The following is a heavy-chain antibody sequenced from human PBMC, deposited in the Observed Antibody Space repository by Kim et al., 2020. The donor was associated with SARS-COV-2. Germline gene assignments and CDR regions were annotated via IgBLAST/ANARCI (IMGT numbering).Heavy chain of an antibody. CDR1: GFTFSSYA. Sequence: GGSLRLSCAASGFTFSSYAMHWVRQAPGKGLEYVSAISSNGGSTYYANSVKGRFTISRDNSKNTLYLQVGSLRAEDMAVYYCARDAAPLRYFDWAHAFDIWGQGTMVTVSS. CDR2: ISSNGGST. CDR3: ARDAAPLRYFDWAHAFDI. J-gene: IGHJ3*02. V-gene: IGHV3-64*01. D-gene: IGHD3-9*01.